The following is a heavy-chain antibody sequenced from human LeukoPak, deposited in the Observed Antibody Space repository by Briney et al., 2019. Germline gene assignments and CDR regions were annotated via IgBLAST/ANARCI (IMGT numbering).Heavy chain of an antibody. V-gene: IGHV4-34*01. J-gene: IGHJ2*01. Sequence: PSETLSLTCAVYGDSFSGYYWSWLRQPPGKGLEWIGEINHSGSTNYNPSLKSRVTISVDTSKNQFSLKLSSVTAADTAVYYCARGRGYSSSGTFRYWYFDLWGRGTLVTVSS. CDR1: GDSFSGYY. CDR2: INHSGST. CDR3: ARGRGYSSSGTFRYWYFDL. D-gene: IGHD5-18*01.